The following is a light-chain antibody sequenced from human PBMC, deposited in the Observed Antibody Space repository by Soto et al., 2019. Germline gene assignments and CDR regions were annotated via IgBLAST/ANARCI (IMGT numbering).Light chain of an antibody. CDR3: QHYGRSAYT. CDR1: QSVGSNY. CDR2: GAS. J-gene: IGKJ2*01. V-gene: IGKV3-20*01. Sequence: EIVLTQSPGTLSLSPGERATLSCRASQSVGSNYLAWYQQKPGQAPRLLIYGASSRATGIPDRFSGSGSGTDFTLPISRVEPEDFAVYYCQHYGRSAYTFGQGTTLEIK.